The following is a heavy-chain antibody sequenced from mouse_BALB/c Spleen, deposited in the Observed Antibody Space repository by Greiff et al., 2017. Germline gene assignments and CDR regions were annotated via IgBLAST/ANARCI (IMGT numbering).Heavy chain of an antibody. CDR3: ARRGKVAMDY. J-gene: IGHJ4*01. Sequence: EVQRVESGPGLVKPSQSLSLTCTVTGYSITSDYAWNWIRQFPGNKLEWMGYISYSGSTSYNPSLKSRISITRDTSKNQFFLQLNSVTTEDTATYYCARRGKVAMDYWGQGTSVTVSS. CDR2: ISYSGST. V-gene: IGHV3-2*02. CDR1: GYSITSDYA.